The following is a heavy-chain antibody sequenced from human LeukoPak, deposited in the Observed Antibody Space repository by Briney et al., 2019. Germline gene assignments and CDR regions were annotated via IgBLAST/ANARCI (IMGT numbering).Heavy chain of an antibody. Sequence: SVKVSCKASGGTFSSYAISWVRQAPGQGLEWMGGIIPIFDTANYAQKFQGRVTITADKSTSTAYMELSSLRSEDTAVYYCAREGDSSGWYSSDYWGQGTLVTVSS. CDR1: GGTFSSYA. CDR3: AREGDSSGWYSSDY. J-gene: IGHJ4*02. D-gene: IGHD6-19*01. CDR2: IIPIFDTA. V-gene: IGHV1-69*06.